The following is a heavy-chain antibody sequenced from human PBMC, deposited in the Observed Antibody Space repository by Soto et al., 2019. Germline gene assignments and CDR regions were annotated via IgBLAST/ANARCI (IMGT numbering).Heavy chain of an antibody. Sequence: EVQLVESGGGLVQPGGSLRVSCAASGFTFSSNWMHWFRQAPGKGLAWVSRIKSDGSNTGYADSVKGRFTISRDNAKNTLNRKIKSRRAGDTAVYYCARGGVAGGGDYWGQGTLVTVSS. D-gene: IGHD2-15*01. CDR2: IKSDGSNT. CDR3: ARGGVAGGGDY. V-gene: IGHV3-74*01. CDR1: GFTFSSNW. J-gene: IGHJ4*02.